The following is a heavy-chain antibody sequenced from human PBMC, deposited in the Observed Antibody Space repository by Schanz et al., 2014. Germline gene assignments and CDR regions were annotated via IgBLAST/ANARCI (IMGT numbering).Heavy chain of an antibody. CDR3: VRDSFFAFDY. J-gene: IGHJ4*02. CDR1: GFTFSNYW. D-gene: IGHD3-3*01. CDR2: IKRDGSEK. Sequence: EVQLVESGGGLIQPGGSLRLSCVASGFTFSNYWMTWVRQAPGKGLEWVANIKRDGSEKNYLDSVKGRFTMSRDNAKNSVFLQMNSLRAEDTAVYYCVRDSFFAFDYWGQGTLVTVSS. V-gene: IGHV3-7*01.